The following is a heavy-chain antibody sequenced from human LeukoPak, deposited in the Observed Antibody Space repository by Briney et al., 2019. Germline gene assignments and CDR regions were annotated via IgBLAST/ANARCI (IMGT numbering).Heavy chain of an antibody. Sequence: PGGSLRLSCAASGFTFDDYGMSWVRQAPGKGLEWVSGINWNGGSTGYADSVKGRFTISRDNAKNSLYLQMNSLRAEDTALYYCARGPRNYYDSSGYYYVYAYWGQGTLVTVSS. V-gene: IGHV3-20*04. D-gene: IGHD3-22*01. J-gene: IGHJ4*02. CDR1: GFTFDDYG. CDR3: ARGPRNYYDSSGYYYVYAY. CDR2: INWNGGST.